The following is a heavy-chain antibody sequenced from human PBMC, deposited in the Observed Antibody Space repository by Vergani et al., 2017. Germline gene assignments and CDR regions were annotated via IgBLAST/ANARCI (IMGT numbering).Heavy chain of an antibody. J-gene: IGHJ6*03. CDR2: IYYSGST. D-gene: IGHD3-3*01. CDR3: ARVYYDFWSAPRGYYYYMDV. Sequence: QVQLQESGPGLVKPSETLSLTCTVSGGSISSYYWSWIRQPPGKGLEWIGYIYYSGSTNYNPYLKSRVTISVDTSKNQFSLKLSSVTAADTAVYYCARVYYDFWSAPRGYYYYMDVWGK. V-gene: IGHV4-59*01. CDR1: GGSISSYY.